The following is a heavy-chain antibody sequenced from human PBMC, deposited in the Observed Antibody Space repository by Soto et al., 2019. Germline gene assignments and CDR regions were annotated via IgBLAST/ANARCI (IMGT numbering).Heavy chain of an antibody. D-gene: IGHD2-15*01. Sequence: GGSLRLASAACGFTVSDYDMSWIRKDPGKGLEWVSYISSSGSTIYYADSVKGRFTISRDNAKNSLYLQMNSLRAEDTAVYYCAREPPNYCSGGSCYPRAFDIWGQGTMVTVSS. J-gene: IGHJ3*02. CDR2: ISSSGSTI. CDR1: GFTVSDYD. V-gene: IGHV3-11*01. CDR3: AREPPNYCSGGSCYPRAFDI.